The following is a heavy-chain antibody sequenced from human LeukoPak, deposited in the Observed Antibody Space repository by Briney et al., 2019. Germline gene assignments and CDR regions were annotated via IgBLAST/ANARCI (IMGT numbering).Heavy chain of an antibody. Sequence: QPGGSLRLSCAASGFSFSSHWMNWVRQAPGKGLEWVANIKQDGSEEYYVDSVKGRFSIARDNAKNSLSLQMHSLRAEDTAVYYCARDSETGDGLAYYYYGMDVWGQGTTVTVSS. V-gene: IGHV3-7*01. CDR3: ARDSETGDGLAYYYYGMDV. J-gene: IGHJ6*02. CDR1: GFSFSSHW. CDR2: IKQDGSEE. D-gene: IGHD7-27*01.